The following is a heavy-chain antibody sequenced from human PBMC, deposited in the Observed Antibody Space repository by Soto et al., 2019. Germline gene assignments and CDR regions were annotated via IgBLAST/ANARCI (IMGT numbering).Heavy chain of an antibody. CDR1: GFTFSSYA. V-gene: IGHV3-23*01. CDR3: AKARGGADRGGLAY. D-gene: IGHD1-26*01. J-gene: IGHJ4*02. Sequence: EVQLLESGGGLVQPGGSLRLSCAASGFTFSSYAMSWVRQAPGKGLEWVSAISGSGGSTYYAASVQGRFTNTRDTSKNTLYLPMNRLGAEDTAAYYCAKARGGADRGGLAYWGQGTLVTVSS. CDR2: ISGSGGST.